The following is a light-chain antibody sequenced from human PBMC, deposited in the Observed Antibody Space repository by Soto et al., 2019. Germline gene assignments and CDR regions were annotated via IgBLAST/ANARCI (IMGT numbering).Light chain of an antibody. Sequence: QSALTQPASVSGSPGQSITISCTGTSXDVGGYNYVSWYQQHPGKAPKLMISEVSNRPSGVSNRFSGSKSGNTASLTISGLQAEDEADYYCSSYTSNRFYVFGTGTKVTVL. CDR2: EVS. J-gene: IGLJ1*01. V-gene: IGLV2-14*01. CDR3: SSYTSNRFYV. CDR1: SXDVGGYNY.